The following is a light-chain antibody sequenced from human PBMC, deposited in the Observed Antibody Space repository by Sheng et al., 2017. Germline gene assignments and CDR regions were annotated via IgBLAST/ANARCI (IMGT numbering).Light chain of an antibody. CDR3: QQSYGTPFT. V-gene: IGKV1-39*01. Sequence: DIQMTQSPSSLSASVGDRVTITCRASQTIKNYLHWYQQKPGKAPKLLIYAASSLQSGVPSRFSGSGSGTDFTLAISSLQPEDFATYYCQQSYGTPFTFGPGTKVDIK. J-gene: IGKJ3*01. CDR2: AAS. CDR1: QTIKNY.